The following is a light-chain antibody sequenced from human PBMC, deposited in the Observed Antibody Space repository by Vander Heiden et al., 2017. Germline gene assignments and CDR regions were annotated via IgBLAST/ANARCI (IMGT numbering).Light chain of an antibody. CDR2: QDS. CDR1: KSGDKY. J-gene: IGLJ2*01. V-gene: IGLV3-1*01. CDR3: QAWDSSTVV. Sequence: SYELTQPPPLSVSPGQTVSIICSGDKSGDKYASWYQQKPGQSPVLFIFQDSKRPSGIPERFSGSISGNTATLTISRTQAMDEADYYCQAWDSSTVVFGGGTKLTV.